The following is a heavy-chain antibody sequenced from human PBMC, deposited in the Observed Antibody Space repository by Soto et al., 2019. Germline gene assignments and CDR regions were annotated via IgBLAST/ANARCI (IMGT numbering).Heavy chain of an antibody. D-gene: IGHD5-12*01. V-gene: IGHV3-64D*06. CDR3: VKSRGGNNFDFFD. J-gene: IGHJ4*02. CDR1: GFTFSIYA. CDR2: VRGNGDPP. Sequence: PGGSLRLSCSASGFTFSIYAMQWVRQAPGKGLEYVSGVRGNGDPPFYADSVKGRFTISRDNSKNTLYLQMSSLSADDTAVYYCVKSRGGNNFDFFDWGQGALVTVSS.